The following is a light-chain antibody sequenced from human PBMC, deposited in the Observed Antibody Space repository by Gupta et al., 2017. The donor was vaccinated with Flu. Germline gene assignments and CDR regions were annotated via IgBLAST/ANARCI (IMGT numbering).Light chain of an antibody. CDR1: SANIGSNY. V-gene: IGLV1-47*01. Sequence: HSVLTQPPSASGTPRQRVTISCSGSSANIGSNYVYWYQQLPGTAPKLLIYRNNQRPSGVPDRFSGSKSCTSASLAISGLRSEDEADYDCSAWDDSLSGHWVFGGGTKLTVL. CDR3: SAWDDSLSGHWV. CDR2: RNN. J-gene: IGLJ3*02.